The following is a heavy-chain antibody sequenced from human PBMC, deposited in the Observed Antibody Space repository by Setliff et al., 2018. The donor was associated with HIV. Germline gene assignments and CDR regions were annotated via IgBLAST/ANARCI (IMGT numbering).Heavy chain of an antibody. CDR2: ISWSGSGI. Sequence: PGGSLRLSCAASGCKFDDYGMSWFRQGPGKGLEWVAGISWSGSGIGYGNSVKLRLTICRDDDGNLLCLQMNSLRTEDTAVYYCARAGAVEGYYYYYYMDVWGKGTTVTVSS. D-gene: IGHD1-1*01. CDR3: ARAGAVEGYYYYYYMDV. CDR1: GCKFDDYG. J-gene: IGHJ6*03. V-gene: IGHV3-20*04.